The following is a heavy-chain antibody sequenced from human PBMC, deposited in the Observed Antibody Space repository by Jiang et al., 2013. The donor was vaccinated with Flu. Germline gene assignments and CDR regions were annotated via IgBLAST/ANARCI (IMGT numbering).Heavy chain of an antibody. D-gene: IGHD1-7*01. J-gene: IGHJ6*02. CDR1: GDSVSSNSAA. CDR3: ARDRYITGTRGHYYYYGMDV. Sequence: QTLSLTCAISGDSVSSNSAAWNWIRQSPSRGLEWLGRTYYRSKWYNDYAVSVKSRITINPDTSKNQFSLQLNSVTPEDTAVYYCARDRYITGTRGHYYYYGMDVWGQGDRGHRLL. CDR2: TYYRSKWYN. V-gene: IGHV6-1*01.